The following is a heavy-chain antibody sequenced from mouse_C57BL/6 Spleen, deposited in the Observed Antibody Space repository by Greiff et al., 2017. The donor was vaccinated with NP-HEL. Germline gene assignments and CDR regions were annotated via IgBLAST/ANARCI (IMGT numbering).Heavy chain of an antibody. Sequence: VQLQQSGTELVKPGASVKLSCKASGYTFTSYWMHWVKQRPGQGLEWIGNINPSNGGTNYNEKFKSKATLTVNKSSSTAYLQLSSLTSEDSAVYYGAITEPDYAMDYWGQGTSVTVSS. CDR3: AITEPDYAMDY. CDR2: INPSNGGT. CDR1: GYTFTSYW. V-gene: IGHV1-53*01. J-gene: IGHJ4*01. D-gene: IGHD1-1*01.